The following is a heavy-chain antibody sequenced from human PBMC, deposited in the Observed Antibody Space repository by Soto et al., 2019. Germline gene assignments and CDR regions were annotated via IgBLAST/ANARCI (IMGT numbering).Heavy chain of an antibody. Sequence: GGSLRLSCAVSGFSLSGYWMSWVRQAPGKGLEWVANIKQDGTKTYYVDSVKGRFTISRDNAKNSLYLEMNSLRVEDTAVYYCVRDYYGPGPYWGQGTLVTVSS. CDR1: GFSLSGYW. CDR2: IKQDGTKT. J-gene: IGHJ4*01. CDR3: VRDYYGPGPY. D-gene: IGHD3-10*01. V-gene: IGHV3-7*04.